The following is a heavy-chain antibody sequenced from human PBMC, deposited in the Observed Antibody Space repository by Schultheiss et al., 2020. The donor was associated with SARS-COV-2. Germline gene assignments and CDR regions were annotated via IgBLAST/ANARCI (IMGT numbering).Heavy chain of an antibody. J-gene: IGHJ4*02. CDR1: GGSISSYY. D-gene: IGHD6-19*01. CDR2: IYYSGST. V-gene: IGHV4-59*08. CDR3: ARLDHSSGWPYFDY. Sequence: SETLSLTCTVSGGSISSYYWSWIRQPPGKGLEWIGYIYYSGSTYYNPSLKSRVTISVDTSKNQFSLKLSSVTAADTAVYYCARLDHSSGWPYFDYWGQGTLVTVSS.